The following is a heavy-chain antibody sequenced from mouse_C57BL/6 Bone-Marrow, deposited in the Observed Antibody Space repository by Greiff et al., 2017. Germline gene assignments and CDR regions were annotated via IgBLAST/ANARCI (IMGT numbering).Heavy chain of an antibody. CDR2: ISGGGGNT. CDR3: ASRMVKEDYYAMDY. J-gene: IGHJ4*01. Sequence: EVMLVESGGGLVKPGGSLKLSCAASGFTFSSYTMSWVRQTPEKRLEWVATISGGGGNTYYPDSVQGRFTFSRDNAKNTLYLQMSSLRSEDTALYYCASRMVKEDYYAMDYWGQGTSVTVSS. CDR1: GFTFSSYT. D-gene: IGHD2-2*01. V-gene: IGHV5-9*01.